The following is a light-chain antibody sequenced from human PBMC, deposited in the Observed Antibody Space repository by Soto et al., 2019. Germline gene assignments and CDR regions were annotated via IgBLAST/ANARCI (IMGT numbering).Light chain of an antibody. J-gene: IGLJ1*01. CDR3: SSYRGSSTLV. V-gene: IGLV2-14*01. Sequence: QSALAQPASVSGSPGQSTTISCTGTSSDIGGFNYVSWYQHHPGKAPKLMIYEVSDRPSGVSNRFSGSKSGSTASLTISGLQAEDEADYYCSSYRGSSTLVFGTGTKVTVL. CDR1: SSDIGGFNY. CDR2: EVS.